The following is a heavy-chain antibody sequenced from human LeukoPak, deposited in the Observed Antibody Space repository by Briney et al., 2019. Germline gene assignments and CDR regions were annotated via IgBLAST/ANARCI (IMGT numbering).Heavy chain of an antibody. CDR2: IIPILGIA. J-gene: IGHJ3*02. D-gene: IGHD4-17*01. V-gene: IGHV1-69*04. CDR1: GGTFSSYA. Sequence: ASAKVSCKASGGTFSSYAISWVRQAPGQGLGWMGRIIPILGIANYAQKFQGRVTITADKSTSTAYMELSSLRSEDTAVYYCARDRGDPRGAFDIWGQGTMVTVSS. CDR3: ARDRGDPRGAFDI.